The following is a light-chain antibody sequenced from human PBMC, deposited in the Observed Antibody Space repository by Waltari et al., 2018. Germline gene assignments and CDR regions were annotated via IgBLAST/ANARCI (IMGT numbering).Light chain of an antibody. J-gene: IGLJ2*01. CDR3: QVWDSNTDHVV. V-gene: IGLV3-21*01. CDR1: NIGVKS. Sequence: SSVLTQPPSVSLAPGKTARITCGGNNIGVKSVHWYQQKPGQAPALGIYDDSDRPSGIPERFSGSNAGNTATLTISRVEAGDEADYYCQVWDSNTDHVVFGGGTKLTVL. CDR2: DDS.